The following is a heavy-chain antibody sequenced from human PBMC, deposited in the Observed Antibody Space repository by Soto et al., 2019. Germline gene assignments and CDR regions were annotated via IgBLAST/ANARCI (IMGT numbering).Heavy chain of an antibody. CDR2: ISGGGDAT. CDR3: GCKILGATTRPEYWYFDL. D-gene: IGHD1-26*01. V-gene: IGHV3-23*01. J-gene: IGHJ2*01. Sequence: EVQLLESGGGLVQPGGSLRLSCAGSGFTFFNYAMNWVRQAPGKGLERVSSISGGGDATFFPDSVRGRFTFSRDNSENALTLQMNALGVEVTAGYYGGCKILGATTRPEYWYFDLWGRGTLVTVSS. CDR1: GFTFFNYA.